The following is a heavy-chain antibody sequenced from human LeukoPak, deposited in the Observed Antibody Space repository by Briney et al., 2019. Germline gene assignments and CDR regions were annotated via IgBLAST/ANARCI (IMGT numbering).Heavy chain of an antibody. D-gene: IGHD3-22*01. CDR1: GFTFSSYG. Sequence: GGSLRLSCAASGFTFSSYGMHWVRLAPGKGLEWVAVIWYDGSNKYYADSVKGRFTISRDNSKNTLYLQMNSLRAEDTAVYYCARGHYYDSSGYYYAGAFDIWGQGTMVTVSS. CDR3: ARGHYYDSSGYYYAGAFDI. CDR2: IWYDGSNK. V-gene: IGHV3-33*01. J-gene: IGHJ3*02.